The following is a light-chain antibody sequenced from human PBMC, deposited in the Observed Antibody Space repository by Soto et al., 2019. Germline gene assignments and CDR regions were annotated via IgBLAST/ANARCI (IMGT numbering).Light chain of an antibody. J-gene: IGKJ1*01. CDR1: QSISSY. V-gene: IGKV1-39*01. CDR2: AAS. CDR3: QQSYSTPRWT. Sequence: DIPMTQSPSSLSASVGDRVTITCRASQSISSYLNWYQQKPGKAPKLLIYAASSLQSGVPSRLSGSGSGTDFTLTISSLQPEDFATYYCQQSYSTPRWTFGQGTKVEIK.